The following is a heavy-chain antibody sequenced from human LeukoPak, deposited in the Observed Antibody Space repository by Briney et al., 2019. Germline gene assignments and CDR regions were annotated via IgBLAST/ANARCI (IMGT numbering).Heavy chain of an antibody. V-gene: IGHV4-61*02. D-gene: IGHD3-22*01. CDR1: GGSISSGNYY. CDR3: ARDGSCSAYYYDSFDI. CDR2: GYTSGGT. J-gene: IGHJ3*02. Sequence: SETLSLTCTVSGGSISSGNYYWSWIRQPAGKGLEWIGRGYTSGGTNYNPSLKSRVTISVDTSKNQVSLKLSSVAAADTAVYYYARDGSCSAYYYDSFDIWGQGTMVTVSS.